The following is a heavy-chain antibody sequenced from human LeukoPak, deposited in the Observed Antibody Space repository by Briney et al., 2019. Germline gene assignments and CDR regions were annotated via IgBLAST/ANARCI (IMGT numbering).Heavy chain of an antibody. V-gene: IGHV1-18*01. CDR3: AAMYTVREVIIGDDY. CDR1: GYIFTSYG. D-gene: IGHD3-10*01. Sequence: GASVKVSCQAYGYIFTSYGISWVRQAPGQGLEWMGWISAHNEDTNYAQKVQGRVTMTTDTSTSTAYMELRSLRSDDTAVYYCAAMYTVREVIIGDDYWGQGTLVTVSS. J-gene: IGHJ4*02. CDR2: ISAHNEDT.